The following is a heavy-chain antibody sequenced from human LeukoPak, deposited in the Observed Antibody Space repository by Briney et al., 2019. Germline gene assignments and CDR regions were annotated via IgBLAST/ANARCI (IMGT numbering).Heavy chain of an antibody. V-gene: IGHV3-23*01. D-gene: IGHD3-22*01. CDR2: IGRGGGAA. CDR3: AEGSGYYYFDY. Sequence: GGSLRLSCAASGFTFSSYAMSWVRQSPGKGLEWVSVIGRGGGAAYYADSVKGRFTISRDNSKNTLYLQMNSLRAEDTAVYYCAEGSGYYYFDYWGQGTLVTVSS. J-gene: IGHJ4*02. CDR1: GFTFSSYA.